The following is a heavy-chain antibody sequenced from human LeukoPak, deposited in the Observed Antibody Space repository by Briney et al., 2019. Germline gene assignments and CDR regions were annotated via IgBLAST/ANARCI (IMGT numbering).Heavy chain of an antibody. CDR2: INHSGST. D-gene: IGHD2-15*01. V-gene: IGHV4-34*01. Sequence: SETLSLTCAVYGGSFSGYYWSWIRQPPGKGLEWIGEINHSGSTNYNPSLKSRVTISVDTSKNQFSLKLSSVTAADTAVYYCASSHPTPYCSGGSCSSYYYYGMDVWGQGTTVTVSS. CDR1: GGSFSGYY. CDR3: ASSHPTPYCSGGSCSSYYYYGMDV. J-gene: IGHJ6*02.